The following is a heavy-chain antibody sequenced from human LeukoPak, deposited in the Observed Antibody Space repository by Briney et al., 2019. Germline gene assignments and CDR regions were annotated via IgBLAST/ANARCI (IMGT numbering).Heavy chain of an antibody. CDR1: GFTFSSYG. V-gene: IGHV3-30*02. D-gene: IGHD6-13*01. CDR2: IRYDGSNK. CDR3: AKDLYSSSWYYMDV. Sequence: PGGSLRLSCAASGFTFSSYGMHWVRQAPGKGLEWVAFIRYDGSNKYHADSVKGRFTISRDNSKNTLYLQMNSLRAEDTAVYYCAKDLYSSSWYYMDVWGKGTTVTISS. J-gene: IGHJ6*03.